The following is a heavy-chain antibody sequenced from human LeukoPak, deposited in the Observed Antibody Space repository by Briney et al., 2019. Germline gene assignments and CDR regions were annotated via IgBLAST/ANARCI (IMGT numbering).Heavy chain of an antibody. Sequence: GASVTVSCKASGGTFSSYAISWVRQAPGQGLEWMGRIIPILGIANYAQKFQGRVTITADKSTSTAYMELSSLRSEDTAVYYCASMAAAGIYYYYGMDVWGQGTTVTVSS. D-gene: IGHD6-13*01. CDR1: GGTFSSYA. V-gene: IGHV1-69*04. J-gene: IGHJ6*02. CDR2: IIPILGIA. CDR3: ASMAAAGIYYYYGMDV.